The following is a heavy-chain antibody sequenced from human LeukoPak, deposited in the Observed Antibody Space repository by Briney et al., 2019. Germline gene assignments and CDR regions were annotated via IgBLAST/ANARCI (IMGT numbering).Heavy chain of an antibody. Sequence: SETLSLTCTVSGVSISSYYWSWVRQPPGKGLEWVGYIYYSGSTNYNPSLKTRVTISVDTSKNQFSLKLSSVTAAGTAVYYCARDPYGSGSFDYWGQGTLVTVSS. D-gene: IGHD3-10*01. CDR2: IYYSGST. CDR3: ARDPYGSGSFDY. J-gene: IGHJ4*02. V-gene: IGHV4-59*01. CDR1: GVSISSYY.